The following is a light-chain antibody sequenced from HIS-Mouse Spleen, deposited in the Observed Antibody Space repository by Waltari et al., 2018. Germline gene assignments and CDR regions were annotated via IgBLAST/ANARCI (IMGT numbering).Light chain of an antibody. V-gene: IGLV3-10*01. J-gene: IGLJ2*01. CDR1: ALPKTY. Sequence: SYELTQPTSVSVSPGQTARNPCSGYALPKTYAYWYQQKSGQAPVPVIYEDSKRPSGIPERFSGSSSGTMATLTISGAQVEDEADYYCYSTDSSGNHRVFGGGTKLTVL. CDR3: YSTDSSGNHRV. CDR2: EDS.